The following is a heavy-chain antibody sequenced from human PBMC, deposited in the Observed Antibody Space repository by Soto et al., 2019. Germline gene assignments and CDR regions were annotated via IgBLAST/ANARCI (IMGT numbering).Heavy chain of an antibody. J-gene: IGHJ4*02. CDR1: GFTFSSYG. Sequence: QVQLVESGGGVVQPGRSLRLSCAASGFTFSSYGMHWVRQAPGKGLEWVAVISYDGSNKYYADSVKGRFTISRDNSKNTQYLQMNSLRAEDTAVYYCAKAQMVNSRYYFDYWGQGTLVTVSS. CDR3: AKAQMVNSRYYFDY. V-gene: IGHV3-30*18. CDR2: ISYDGSNK. D-gene: IGHD5-18*01.